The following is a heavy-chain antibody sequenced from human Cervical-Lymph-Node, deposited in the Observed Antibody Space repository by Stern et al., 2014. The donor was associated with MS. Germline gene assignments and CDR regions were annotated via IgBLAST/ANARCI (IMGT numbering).Heavy chain of an antibody. J-gene: IGHJ3*02. CDR3: ARVRGWELRRPDAFDI. CDR2: IYYSGST. Sequence: QVQLQESGPGLVKPSETLSLTCTVSGGSISSYYWSWIRQPPGKGLEWIGYIYYSGSTNYNPSLKSRVTISVDTSKNQFSLKLSSVTAADTAVYYCARVRGWELRRPDAFDIWGQGTMVTVSS. V-gene: IGHV4-59*01. D-gene: IGHD1-26*01. CDR1: GGSISSYY.